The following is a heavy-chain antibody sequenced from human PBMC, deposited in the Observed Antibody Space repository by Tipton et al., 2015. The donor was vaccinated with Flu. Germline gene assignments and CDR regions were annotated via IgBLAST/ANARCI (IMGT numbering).Heavy chain of an antibody. CDR1: GDSISSDFY. CDR3: ASQMLEMATIRY. Sequence: TLSLTCAVSGDSISSDFYWAWIRQFPGKGLEWIGTVSRTGSTIYNPSLKSRVTISIDTSKNQFSLNMRSVTAADMAVYYCASQMLEMATIRYWGQGTLVTVSS. J-gene: IGHJ4*02. CDR2: VSRTGST. V-gene: IGHV4-38-2*01. D-gene: IGHD5-24*01.